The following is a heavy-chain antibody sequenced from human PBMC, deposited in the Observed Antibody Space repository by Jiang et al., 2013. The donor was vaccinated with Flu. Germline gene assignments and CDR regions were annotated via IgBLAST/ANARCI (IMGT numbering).Heavy chain of an antibody. Sequence: VIWYDGSNKYYADSVKGRFTISRDNSKNTLYLQMNSLRAEDTAVYYCAREGGYYDSSGYLDYWGQGTLVTVSS. CDR2: IWYDGSNK. D-gene: IGHD3-22*01. CDR3: AREGGYYDSSGYLDY. V-gene: IGHV3-33*01. J-gene: IGHJ4*02.